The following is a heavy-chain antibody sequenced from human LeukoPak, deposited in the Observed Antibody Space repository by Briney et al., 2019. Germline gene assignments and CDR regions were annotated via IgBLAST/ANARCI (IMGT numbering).Heavy chain of an antibody. V-gene: IGHV3-23*01. Sequence: GGSLRLSCAASGFTFSSYAMSWVRQTPGKGLEWVSAISASGTGTYFADSVKGRFTISRDNSKNTLYLQMNSLRAEDTAVYYCAKLSTSPYYFDYWGQGTLVIVSS. CDR3: AKLSTSPYYFDY. CDR2: ISASGTGT. CDR1: GFTFSSYA. D-gene: IGHD2-2*01. J-gene: IGHJ4*02.